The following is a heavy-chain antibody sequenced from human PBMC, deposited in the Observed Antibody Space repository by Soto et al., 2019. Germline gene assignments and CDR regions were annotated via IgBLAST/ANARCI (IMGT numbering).Heavy chain of an antibody. CDR2: ISGSGGST. J-gene: IGHJ3*02. V-gene: IGHV3-23*01. CDR3: ATPGYSSGWHGHAFDI. CDR1: GFTFSSYA. D-gene: IGHD6-19*01. Sequence: EVQLLESGGGLVQPGGSLRLSCAASGFTFSSYAMSWVRQAPGKGLEWVSAISGSGGSTYYADSVKGRFTISRDNSKNTLYLQMNSLRAEDTAVYYCATPGYSSGWHGHAFDIWGQGTMVTVSS.